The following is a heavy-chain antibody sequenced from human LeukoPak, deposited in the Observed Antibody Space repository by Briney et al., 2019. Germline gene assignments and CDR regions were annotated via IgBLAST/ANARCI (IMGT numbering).Heavy chain of an antibody. CDR2: IRYDGSNK. CDR3: AKDPTDYYDSSGYPYYFDY. J-gene: IGHJ4*02. Sequence: GGSLRLSCAASGLTFSSYGMHWVRQAPGKGLEWVAFIRYDGSNKYYADSVKGRFTISRDNSKNTLYLQMNSLRAEDTAVYYCAKDPTDYYDSSGYPYYFDYWGQGTLVTVSS. D-gene: IGHD3-22*01. CDR1: GLTFSSYG. V-gene: IGHV3-30*02.